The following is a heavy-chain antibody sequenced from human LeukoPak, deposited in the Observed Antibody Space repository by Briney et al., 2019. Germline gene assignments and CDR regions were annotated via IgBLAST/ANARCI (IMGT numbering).Heavy chain of an antibody. CDR1: GGSISSSNW. CDR2: IYYSGST. V-gene: IGHV4-4*02. CDR3: ARDTNWFDP. J-gene: IGHJ5*02. Sequence: SETLSLTCAVSGGSISSSNWWNWVRQPPGKGLEWIGSIYYSGSTYYNPSLKSRVTISVDTSKNQFSLKLSSVTAADTAVYYCARDTNWFDPWGQGTLVTVSS.